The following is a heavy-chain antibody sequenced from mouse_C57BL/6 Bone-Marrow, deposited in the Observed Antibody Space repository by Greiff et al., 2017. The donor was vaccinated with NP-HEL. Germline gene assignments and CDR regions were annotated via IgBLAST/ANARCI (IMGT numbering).Heavy chain of an antibody. CDR3: ARRVGNYRTGPYWYFDV. CDR2: ISSGGSYT. J-gene: IGHJ1*03. D-gene: IGHD2-1*01. Sequence: EVKLMESGGDLVKPGGSLKLSCAASGFTFSSYGMSWVRQTPDKRLEWVATISSGGSYTYYPDSVKGRFTISRDNAKNTLYLQMSSLKSEDTAMYYCARRVGNYRTGPYWYFDVWGTGTTVTVSS. V-gene: IGHV5-6*02. CDR1: GFTFSSYG.